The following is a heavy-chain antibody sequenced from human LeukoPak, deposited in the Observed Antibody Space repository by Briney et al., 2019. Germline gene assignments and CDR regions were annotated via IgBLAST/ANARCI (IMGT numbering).Heavy chain of an antibody. CDR2: IYSSGST. D-gene: IGHD5-24*01. V-gene: IGHV4-59*01. J-gene: IGHJ4*02. CDR1: GGSISSYY. Sequence: SATLYLTCTASGGSISSYYWSWIRQPPGQGLEWIGYIYSSGSTNYIPSLKSRVTISVDTSKSQFSLKLSSVTAADTAVYYCARGGSRWLQFGYWGQGTLVTVSS. CDR3: ARGGSRWLQFGY.